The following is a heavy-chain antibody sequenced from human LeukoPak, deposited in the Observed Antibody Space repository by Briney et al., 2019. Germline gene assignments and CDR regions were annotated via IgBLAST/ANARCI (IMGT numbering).Heavy chain of an antibody. CDR3: ARDSPAYDSSGYPNYFDY. D-gene: IGHD3-22*01. J-gene: IGHJ4*02. Sequence: ASETLSLTCTVSGGSISSYYWSWIRQPPGKGLEWIGYIYYSGSTNYNPSLKSRVTISVDTSKNQFSLKLSSVTAADTAVYYCARDSPAYDSSGYPNYFDYWGQGTLVTVSS. CDR1: GGSISSYY. V-gene: IGHV4-59*01. CDR2: IYYSGST.